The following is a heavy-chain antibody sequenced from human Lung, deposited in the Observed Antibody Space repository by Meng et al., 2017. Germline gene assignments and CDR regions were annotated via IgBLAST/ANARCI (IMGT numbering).Heavy chain of an antibody. CDR3: ASAMGNYVPATNEWTPSYFDY. Sequence: QVQLVQSGAEVKKPGSSVKVACKASGVTVSRYSFSWVRQAPGQGLEWMGRIIPILERANYAQKFQGRVTITADISTTTAYMEMRSLRSEDTVVYYCASAMGNYVPATNEWTPSYFDYWGRGTLVTVSS. CDR1: GVTVSRYS. D-gene: IGHD3-16*01. CDR2: IIPILERA. V-gene: IGHV1-69*02. J-gene: IGHJ4*02.